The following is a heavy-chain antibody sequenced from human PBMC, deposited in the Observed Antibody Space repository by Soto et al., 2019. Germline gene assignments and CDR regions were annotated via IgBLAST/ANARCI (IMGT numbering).Heavy chain of an antibody. Sequence: QVQLVQSGAEVKKPGSSVKVSCKASGGTFSTSAISWVRQAPGQGLEWMGAVNPIFGTTNFAQKFQGRVTITADKSTTTAYMELSGLTSKDTAVYYCARGGIVATIDYWGQGTLVTVSS. V-gene: IGHV1-69*06. CDR3: ARGGIVATIDY. J-gene: IGHJ4*02. CDR1: GGTFSTSA. D-gene: IGHD5-12*01. CDR2: VNPIFGTT.